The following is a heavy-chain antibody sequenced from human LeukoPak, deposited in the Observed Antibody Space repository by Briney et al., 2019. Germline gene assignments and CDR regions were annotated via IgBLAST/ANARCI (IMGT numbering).Heavy chain of an antibody. CDR3: ARGLPYGSGSYYFDY. D-gene: IGHD3-10*01. CDR2: ISSSGSTI. V-gene: IGHV3-48*04. Sequence: GGSLRLSCAASGFTFSSYGIHWVRQAPGKGLEWVSYISSSGSTIYYADSVKGRFTTSRDNAKNSLYLQMNSLRAEDTAVYYCARGLPYGSGSYYFDYWGQGTLVTVSS. J-gene: IGHJ4*02. CDR1: GFTFSSYG.